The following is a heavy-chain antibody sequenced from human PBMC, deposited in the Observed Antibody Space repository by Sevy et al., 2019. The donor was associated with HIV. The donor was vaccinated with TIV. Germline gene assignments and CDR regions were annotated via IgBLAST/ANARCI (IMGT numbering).Heavy chain of an antibody. Sequence: ASVKVSCKASGYTFTGYYMVWVRQAPGQGLEWMGRINPNSGGTNYAQKFQGRVTMTRDTSISTANMELSSLRSDDTAVYYCARQWGITMTNAFDIWGQGTMVTVSS. V-gene: IGHV1-2*06. J-gene: IGHJ3*02. CDR2: INPNSGGT. CDR3: ARQWGITMTNAFDI. CDR1: GYTFTGYY. D-gene: IGHD3-22*01.